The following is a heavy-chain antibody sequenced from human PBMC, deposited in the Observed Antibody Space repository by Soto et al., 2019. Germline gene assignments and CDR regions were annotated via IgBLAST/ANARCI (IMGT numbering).Heavy chain of an antibody. J-gene: IGHJ4*02. CDR1: GFTFSSYG. CDR3: AKDGAWIQLWLFYFDY. Sequence: GESLKISCAASGFTFSSYGMHWVRQAPGKGLEWVAVVSHDGSNQYYADSVKGRFTISRDNSKNTLYLQMNSLRPEDTALYYCAKDGAWIQLWLFYFDYWGQGALVTVSS. V-gene: IGHV3-30*18. D-gene: IGHD5-18*01. CDR2: VSHDGSNQ.